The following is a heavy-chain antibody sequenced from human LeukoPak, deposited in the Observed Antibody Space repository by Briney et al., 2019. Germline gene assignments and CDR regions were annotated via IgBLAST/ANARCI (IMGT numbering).Heavy chain of an antibody. CDR3: ATQEQQLPLKY. J-gene: IGHJ4*02. CDR1: GFTFSSYE. Sequence: PGGSLRLSCAASGFTFSSYEMNWVRQAPGKGLEWVSYISSSGSTIYHADSVKGRFTISRDNAKNSLYLQMNSLRAEDTAVYYCATQEQQLPLKYWGQGTLVTVSS. V-gene: IGHV3-48*03. CDR2: ISSSGSTI. D-gene: IGHD6-13*01.